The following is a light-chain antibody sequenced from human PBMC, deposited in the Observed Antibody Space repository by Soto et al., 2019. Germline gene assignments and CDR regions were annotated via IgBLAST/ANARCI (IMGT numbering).Light chain of an antibody. CDR1: QSVRSY. J-gene: IGKJ1*01. CDR3: QQYGSSLPWT. V-gene: IGKV3-20*01. CDR2: DAS. Sequence: EIVLTQSPATLSLSPGERATLSCRASQSVRSYVAWYQQKPGQAPRLLIYDASNRATGIPDRFSGSGSGTDFTLTISRLEPEDFAVYYCQQYGSSLPWTFGQGTKVDIK.